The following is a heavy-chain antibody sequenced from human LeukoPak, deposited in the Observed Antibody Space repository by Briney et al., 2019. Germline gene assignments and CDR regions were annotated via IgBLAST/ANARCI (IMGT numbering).Heavy chain of an antibody. J-gene: IGHJ3*02. CDR2: IVHSGNT. V-gene: IGHV4-30-4*08. D-gene: IGHD1-1*01. CDR1: GGSISSVHYY. Sequence: PSQTLSLTCTVSGGSISSVHYYWSSIRQPPGKGLEWIGEIVHSGNTKYNPSLKSRVTISVDTSKNQFSLNLTSVTAADTAVYYCARFVSSTWYKGAFDIGGQGTMVTVAS. CDR3: ARFVSSTWYKGAFDI.